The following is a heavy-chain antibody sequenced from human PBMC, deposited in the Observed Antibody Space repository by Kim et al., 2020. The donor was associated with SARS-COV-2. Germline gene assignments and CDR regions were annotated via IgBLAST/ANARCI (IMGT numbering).Heavy chain of an antibody. CDR3: ARGEDGSGSYYNRRPYNWFDP. CDR2: IYYSGST. J-gene: IGHJ5*02. V-gene: IGHV4-39*07. D-gene: IGHD3-10*01. CDR1: GGSISSSSYY. Sequence: SETLSLTCTVSGGSISSSSYYWGWIRQPPGKGLEWIGSIYYSGSTYYNPSLKSRVTISVDTSKNQFSLKLSSVTAADTAVYYCARGEDGSGSYYNRRPYNWFDPWGQGTLVTVSS.